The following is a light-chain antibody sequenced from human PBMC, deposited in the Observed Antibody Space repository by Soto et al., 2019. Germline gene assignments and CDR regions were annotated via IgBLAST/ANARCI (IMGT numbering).Light chain of an antibody. J-gene: IGKJ1*01. CDR2: GAS. Sequence: EIVLTQSPATLSLSPGERATLSCRASQSISFTYLAWYQQKPGRAPRILIYGASNRATGIPDRFSGSGSGTDFTLTISRLEPEDFAVYYCQHYGISPPWTFGQGTKVDIK. CDR3: QHYGISPPWT. CDR1: QSISFTY. V-gene: IGKV3-20*01.